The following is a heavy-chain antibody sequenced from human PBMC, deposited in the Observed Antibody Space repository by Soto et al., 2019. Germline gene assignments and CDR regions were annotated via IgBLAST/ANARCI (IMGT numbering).Heavy chain of an antibody. CDR1: GDSFSSNSVV. CDR2: TYYRSKWYY. Sequence: SQTLSLTCAISGDSFSSNSVVWNWIRQSPSRGLEWLGRTYYRSKWYYEYAESVKSRIIINPDTSKNQLSLQLNSVTPEDTGVYYCARLVGNSWIDYWGQGTLVTVSS. CDR3: ARLVGNSWIDY. D-gene: IGHD6-13*01. V-gene: IGHV6-1*01. J-gene: IGHJ4*02.